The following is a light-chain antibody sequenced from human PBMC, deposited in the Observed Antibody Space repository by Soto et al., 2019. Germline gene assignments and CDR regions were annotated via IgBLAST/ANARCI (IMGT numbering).Light chain of an antibody. Sequence: QSVLTQPPSASGSPGQSVTISCTGTKSDIGVYDFVSWYQHHPGKSPRLSIYEVVQRPSGVPDRFSGSKSGNTASLTVSGIPAADEADYFCKSYAGSNTSVFGSRTKVNVL. CDR2: EVV. J-gene: IGLJ1*01. CDR1: KSDIGVYDF. V-gene: IGLV2-8*01. CDR3: KSYAGSNTSV.